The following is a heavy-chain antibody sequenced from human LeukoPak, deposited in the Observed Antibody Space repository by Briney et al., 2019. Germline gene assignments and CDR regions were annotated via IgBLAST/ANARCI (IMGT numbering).Heavy chain of an antibody. J-gene: IGHJ6*02. CDR3: ARDRAREGSSWYVYYYGMDV. CDR2: INPNSGGT. V-gene: IGHV1-2*02. Sequence: ASVKVSCKASGYTFTGYYMHWVRQAPGQGLEWMGWINPNSGGTNYAQKFQGRVTMTRDTSISTAYMELSRLRSDDTAVYYCARDRAREGSSWYVYYYGMDVWGQGTTVTVSS. D-gene: IGHD6-13*01. CDR1: GYTFTGYY.